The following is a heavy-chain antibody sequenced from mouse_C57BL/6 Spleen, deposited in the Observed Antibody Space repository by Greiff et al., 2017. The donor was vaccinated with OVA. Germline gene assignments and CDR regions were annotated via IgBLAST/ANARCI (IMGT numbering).Heavy chain of an antibody. CDR2: IYPRSGNT. J-gene: IGHJ4*01. V-gene: IGHV1-81*01. Sequence: VQLQQSGAELARPGASVKLSCKASGYTFTSYGISWVKQRTGQGLEWIGEIYPRSGNTYYNEKFKGKATLTADKSSSTAYMELRSLTAEDAAVYFWARGERYGRSYDYYAMDDWGQGTSVTVSS. D-gene: IGHD1-1*01. CDR1: GYTFTSYG. CDR3: ARGERYGRSYDYYAMDD.